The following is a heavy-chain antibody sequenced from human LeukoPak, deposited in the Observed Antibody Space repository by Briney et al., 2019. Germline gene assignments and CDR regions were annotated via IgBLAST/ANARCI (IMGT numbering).Heavy chain of an antibody. Sequence: GESLKISCKGSGYGFTSYWIGWVRQMPGKGLEWMGIIYPGDSDTRYSPSFQGQVTISADKSISTAYLQWSSLKASDTAMYYCARLEVAYYYDSSGYSWGQGTLVTVSS. CDR1: GYGFTSYW. CDR3: ARLEVAYYYDSSGYS. V-gene: IGHV5-51*01. D-gene: IGHD3-22*01. J-gene: IGHJ5*02. CDR2: IYPGDSDT.